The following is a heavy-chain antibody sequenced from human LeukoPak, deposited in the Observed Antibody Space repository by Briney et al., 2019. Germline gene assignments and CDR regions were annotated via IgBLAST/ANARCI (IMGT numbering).Heavy chain of an antibody. Sequence: SETLSLTCTVSGGSISSSSYYWGWIRQPPGKGLEWIGSIYHSGSTYYNPSLKSRVTISVDRSKNQFSLKLSSVTAADTAVYYCARDGLRLGELSLNWGQGTLVTVSS. J-gene: IGHJ4*02. V-gene: IGHV4-39*07. CDR1: GGSISSSSYY. CDR3: ARDGLRLGELSLN. D-gene: IGHD3-16*02. CDR2: IYHSGST.